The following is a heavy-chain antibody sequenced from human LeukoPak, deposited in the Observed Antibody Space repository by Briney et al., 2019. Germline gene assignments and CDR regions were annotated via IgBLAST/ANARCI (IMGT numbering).Heavy chain of an antibody. V-gene: IGHV3-49*03. D-gene: IGHD3-22*01. CDR3: TRGPAYYDSSGYYRPTIIDY. CDR1: GFTFGDYA. J-gene: IGHJ4*02. CDR2: IRSKAYGGTT. Sequence: GGSLRLSCTASGFTFGDYAMSWFRQAPGKGLEWVGFIRSKAYGGTTEYAASVKGRFTISRDDSKSIAYLQMNSLKTEDTAVYYCTRGPAYYDSSGYYRPTIIDYWGQGTLVTASS.